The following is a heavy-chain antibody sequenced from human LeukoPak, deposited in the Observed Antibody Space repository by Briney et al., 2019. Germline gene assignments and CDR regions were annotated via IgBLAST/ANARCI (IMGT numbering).Heavy chain of an antibody. D-gene: IGHD3-9*01. J-gene: IGHJ6*02. CDR3: ARDDYDIVTGYYSMYSYGVDV. V-gene: IGHV3-48*03. CDR1: GFTFSSYE. CDR2: ISSGGMTI. Sequence: GGSLRLSCEASGFTFSSYEMNWVRQAPGKGLEWISYISSGGMTIDYADSVRGRFTVSRDNTKNSLFLQMNSLRAEDTAVYFCARDDYDIVTGYYSMYSYGVDVWGQGTAVTVSS.